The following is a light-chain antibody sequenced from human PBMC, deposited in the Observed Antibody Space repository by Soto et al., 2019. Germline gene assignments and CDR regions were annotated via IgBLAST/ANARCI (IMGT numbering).Light chain of an antibody. CDR2: SSS. CDR3: LQTFTTHIT. J-gene: IGKJ4*01. Sequence: DIQMTQSPSSLSASAGDTVTITCRASQNIADYLSWYQQKPGKAPKLLMYSSSILHDGVSSRFSGDGSGTAFTLTSTGLQPEDFATYYCLQTFTTHITLGGGTTVEVK. V-gene: IGKV1-39*01. CDR1: QNIADY.